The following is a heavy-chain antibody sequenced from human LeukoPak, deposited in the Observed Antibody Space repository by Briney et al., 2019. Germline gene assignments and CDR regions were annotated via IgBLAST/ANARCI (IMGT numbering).Heavy chain of an antibody. V-gene: IGHV1-46*01. J-gene: IGHJ6*02. CDR2: INPSGGST. D-gene: IGHD2-21*02. Sequence: ASVKVSCKASGYTFTSYYMHWVRQAPGQGLEWMGLINPSGGSTSYAQKFQGRVTMTRDTSTSTVYMELSSLRSEDTAVHYCARAGGDGGFCPFYVRDVGGQGTRVPVSS. CDR3: ARAGGDGGFCPFYVRDV. CDR1: GYTFTSYY.